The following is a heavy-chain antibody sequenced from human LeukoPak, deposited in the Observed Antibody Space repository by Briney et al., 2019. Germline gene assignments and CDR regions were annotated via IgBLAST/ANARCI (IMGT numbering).Heavy chain of an antibody. CDR1: GFTFGNYG. CDR2: ISFDGSNN. V-gene: IGHV3-30*03. Sequence: QPGRSLRLSCAASGFTFGNYGMHWVRQAPGKGLEWVALISFDGSNNHYADSVKGRFTLSRDNTKNSLYLQMNSLRPEDTAVYYCARDNFGHTYGYALDYWGQGTLVTVSS. D-gene: IGHD5-18*01. CDR3: ARDNFGHTYGYALDY. J-gene: IGHJ4*02.